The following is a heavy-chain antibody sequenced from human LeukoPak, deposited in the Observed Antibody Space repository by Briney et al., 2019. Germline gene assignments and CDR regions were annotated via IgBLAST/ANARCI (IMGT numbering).Heavy chain of an antibody. CDR1: GYSISSGYY. D-gene: IGHD3-22*01. CDR3: ARAAYYYDSSGYFQH. CDR2: IYHSGST. Sequence: SETLSLTCTVSGYSISSGYYWGWIRQPPGKGLEWIGSIYHSGSTYYNPSLKSRVTISVDTSKNQFSLKLSSVTAADTAVYYCARAAYYYDSSGYFQHWGQGTLVTVSS. J-gene: IGHJ1*01. V-gene: IGHV4-38-2*02.